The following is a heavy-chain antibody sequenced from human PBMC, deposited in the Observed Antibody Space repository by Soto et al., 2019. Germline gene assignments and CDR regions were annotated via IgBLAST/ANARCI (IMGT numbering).Heavy chain of an antibody. D-gene: IGHD6-13*01. J-gene: IGHJ5*02. CDR3: ARQSSRRPRFDP. Sequence: SETLSLTCTVSGGSISSSSYYWGWIRQPPGKGLEWIGGVFYSGSTYYNPSLKSRVTISVDTSKNQFSLKLSSVTAADTAVYYCARQSSRRPRFDPWGQGTLVTVSS. V-gene: IGHV4-39*01. CDR1: GGSISSSSYY. CDR2: VFYSGST.